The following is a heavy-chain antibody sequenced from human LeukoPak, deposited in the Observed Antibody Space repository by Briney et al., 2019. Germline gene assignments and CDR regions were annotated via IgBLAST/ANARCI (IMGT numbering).Heavy chain of an antibody. V-gene: IGHV3-48*03. D-gene: IGHD5-12*01. CDR2: ISSSGSTI. J-gene: IGHJ4*02. CDR3: ARGAGYSGYVYGY. CDR1: GFTFSRYE. Sequence: GGSLRLSCAASGFTFSRYEMYWVRQAPGKGLEWVSYISSSGSTIYYADSVNGRFTIARDNAKNSLYLQMNSVRAEDTAVYYCARGAGYSGYVYGYWGQGTLVTVSS.